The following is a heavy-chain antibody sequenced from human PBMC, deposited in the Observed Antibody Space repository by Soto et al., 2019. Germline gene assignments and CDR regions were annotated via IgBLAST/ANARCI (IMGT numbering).Heavy chain of an antibody. CDR2: IYYSGST. CDR1: GGSISSGGYY. CDR3: ARDVGRKDYGDYVGRGAFDI. V-gene: IGHV4-31*03. Sequence: QVQLQESGPGLVKPSQTLSLTCTVSGGSISSGGYYWSWIRQHPGKGLEWIGYIYYSGSTYYNPSLKSRVTISVDTSKNQFSLKLSSVTAADTAVYYCARDVGRKDYGDYVGRGAFDIWGQGTMVTVSS. J-gene: IGHJ3*02. D-gene: IGHD4-17*01.